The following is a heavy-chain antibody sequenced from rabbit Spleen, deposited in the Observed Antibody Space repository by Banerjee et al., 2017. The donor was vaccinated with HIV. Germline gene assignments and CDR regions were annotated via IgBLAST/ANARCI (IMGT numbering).Heavy chain of an antibody. V-gene: IGHV1S40*01. J-gene: IGHJ6*01. CDR3: ARDTSSSFSSYGMDL. Sequence: QSLEESGGGLVKPGGTLTLTCTASGFSFSSSYYMCWVRQAPGKGLEWIACVYTTNGKTYYASWAKGRFTISKTSSTTVTLQMTSLTVADTATYFCARDTSSSFSSYGMDLWGPGTLVTVS. D-gene: IGHD1-1*01. CDR2: VYTTNGKT. CDR1: GFSFSSSYY.